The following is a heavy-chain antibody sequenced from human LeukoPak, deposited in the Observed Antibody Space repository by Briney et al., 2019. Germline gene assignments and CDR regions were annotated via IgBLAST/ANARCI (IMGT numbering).Heavy chain of an antibody. CDR3: ATRGGNSDY. J-gene: IGHJ4*02. V-gene: IGHV4-30-2*01. CDR2: IYHSGST. CDR1: GGSISSGGYY. D-gene: IGHD4-23*01. Sequence: SETLSLTCTVSGGSISSGGYYWSWIRQPPGKGLEWIGYIYHSGSTYYNPSLKSRVTISVDRSKNQFSLKLSSVTAADTAVYYCATRGGNSDYWGQGTLVTVSS.